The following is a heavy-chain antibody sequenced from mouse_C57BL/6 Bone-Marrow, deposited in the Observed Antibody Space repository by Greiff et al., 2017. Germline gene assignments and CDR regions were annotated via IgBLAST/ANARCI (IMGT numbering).Heavy chain of an antibody. CDR2: IWSGGST. CDR3: ARPMTLSY. V-gene: IGHV2-2*01. J-gene: IGHJ3*01. Sequence: VQLQQSGPGLVQPSPSLSITCTVSGFSLTSYGVHWVRQSPGKGLAWLGVIWSGGSTVYNAAFISRLSISKDNSKSQVFFKMNSLQADDTAIYYCARPMTLSYWGQGTLVTVSA. D-gene: IGHD2-3*01. CDR1: GFSLTSYG.